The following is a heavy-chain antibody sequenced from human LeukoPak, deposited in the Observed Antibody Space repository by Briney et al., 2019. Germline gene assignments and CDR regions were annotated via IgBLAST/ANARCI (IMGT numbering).Heavy chain of an antibody. J-gene: IGHJ4*02. CDR1: GFIFSAYA. CDR2: IGTGGET. CDR3: AKDRSYYYDSSGYFDY. V-gene: IGHV3-23*01. Sequence: PGGSLRLSCAASGFIFSAYAMSWVRQAPGQGLEWISVIGTGGETHYAESVRGRFTISRSNFKNTLYLQMNSLRAEDTAVYYCAKDRSYYYDSSGYFDYWGQGTLVTVSS. D-gene: IGHD3-22*01.